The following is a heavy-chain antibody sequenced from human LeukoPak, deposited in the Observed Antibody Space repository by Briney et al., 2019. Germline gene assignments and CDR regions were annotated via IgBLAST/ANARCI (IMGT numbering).Heavy chain of an antibody. J-gene: IGHJ4*02. Sequence: KPSETLSLTCAVYGGSFSGYYWSWIRQPPGKGLEWIASMYYSGTTFYSPSLKSRVTISVDTSKNQLSLKLGSVTAADTAVYYCARHPPRDGSAFDYWGRGTLVTVSS. V-gene: IGHV4-34*01. CDR1: GGSFSGYY. CDR3: ARHPPRDGSAFDY. CDR2: MYYSGTT.